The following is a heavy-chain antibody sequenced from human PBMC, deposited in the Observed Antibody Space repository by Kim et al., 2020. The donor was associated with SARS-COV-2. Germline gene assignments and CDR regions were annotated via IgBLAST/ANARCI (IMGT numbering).Heavy chain of an antibody. CDR3: AQGDYYDSSGYFDY. J-gene: IGHJ4*02. Sequence: NPSLQSRVTISVDTSKNQFSLKLSSVTAADTAVYYCAQGDYYDSSGYFDYWGQGTLVTVSS. D-gene: IGHD3-22*01. V-gene: IGHV4-39*07.